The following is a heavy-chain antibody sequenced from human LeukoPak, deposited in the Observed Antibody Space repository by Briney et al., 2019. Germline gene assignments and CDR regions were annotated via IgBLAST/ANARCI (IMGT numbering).Heavy chain of an antibody. D-gene: IGHD6-13*01. J-gene: IGHJ4*02. CDR1: GFTFSSYW. CDR2: INSDGSST. Sequence: GGSLRLSCAASGFTFSSYWMHWVRQAPGKGLVWVSRINSDGSSTSYADSVKGRFTISRDNSKNMLFLQMNSLRAEDTAVYYCAKAIAAAGTSFFDYWGQGTLVTVSS. V-gene: IGHV3-74*01. CDR3: AKAIAAAGTSFFDY.